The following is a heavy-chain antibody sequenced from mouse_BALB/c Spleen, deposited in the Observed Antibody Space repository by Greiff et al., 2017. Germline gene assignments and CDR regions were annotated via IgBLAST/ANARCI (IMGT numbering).Heavy chain of an antibody. D-gene: IGHD1-1*01. CDR3: ARRGDGSSYYAMDY. Sequence: QVQLKESAAELARPGASVKMSCKASGYTFTSYTMHWVKQRPGQGLEWIGYINPSSGYTEYNQKFKDKTTLTADKSSSTAYMQLSSLTSEDSAVYYCARRGDGSSYYAMDYWGQGTSVTVSS. J-gene: IGHJ4*01. V-gene: IGHV1-4*02. CDR1: GYTFTSYT. CDR2: INPSSGYT.